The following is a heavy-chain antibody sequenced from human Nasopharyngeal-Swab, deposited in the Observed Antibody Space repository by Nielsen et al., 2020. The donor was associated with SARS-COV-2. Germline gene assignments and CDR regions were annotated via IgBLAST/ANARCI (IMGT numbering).Heavy chain of an antibody. CDR2: INSDGSST. CDR1: GFTFSSYW. Sequence: GESLKISCAASGFTFSSYWMHSVRQAPGKGLVWVSRINSDGSSTSYADSVKGRFTISRDNAKNTLYLQMNSLRAEDTAVYYCAREVVTARYYGMDVWGQGTTVTVSS. D-gene: IGHD2-21*02. V-gene: IGHV3-74*01. CDR3: AREVVTARYYGMDV. J-gene: IGHJ6*02.